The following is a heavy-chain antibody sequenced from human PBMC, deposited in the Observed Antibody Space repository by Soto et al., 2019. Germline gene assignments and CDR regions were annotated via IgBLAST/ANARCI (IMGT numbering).Heavy chain of an antibody. V-gene: IGHV1-3*01. CDR2: INAGNGNT. D-gene: IGHD3-22*01. J-gene: IGHJ3*02. CDR3: ARRWPLTRGVVVINDAFDI. Sequence: QVQLVQSGAEVKKPGASVKVSCKASGYTFTSYAMHWVRQAPGQRLEWMGWINAGNGNTKYSQKFQGRVTITRDTSASTAYMELRSLRSEDTAVYYCARRWPLTRGVVVINDAFDIWGQGTMVTVSS. CDR1: GYTFTSYA.